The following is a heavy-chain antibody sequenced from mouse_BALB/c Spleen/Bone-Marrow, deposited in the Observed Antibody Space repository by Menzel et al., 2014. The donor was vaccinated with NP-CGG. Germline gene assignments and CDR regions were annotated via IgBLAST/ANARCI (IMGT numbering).Heavy chain of an antibody. D-gene: IGHD1-1*02. V-gene: IGHV1S29*02. CDR1: GYTFTDYN. CDR2: IYPYNGGT. Sequence: EVQLQQSGPELVKPGASVKISCKASGYTFTDYNMHWVKQSHGESLEWIGYIYPYNGGTGYNQKFKSKATLTVDNSSSTAYMELRSLTSEDSAVYYCARELSWYFDVWGAGTTVTVSS. CDR3: ARELSWYFDV. J-gene: IGHJ1*01.